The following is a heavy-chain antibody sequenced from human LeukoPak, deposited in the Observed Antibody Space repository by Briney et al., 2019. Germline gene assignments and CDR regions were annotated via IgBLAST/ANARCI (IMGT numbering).Heavy chain of an antibody. Sequence: GGSLRLSCAASGSTFITYWMHWVRQAPGKGLVWVSRINNDGSNRNYADSVKGRFTISRDNAKNTLYLQMNSLRAEDTAVYYCARPSVAGPYFDFWGQGTVVTVSS. CDR3: ARPSVAGPYFDF. CDR2: INNDGSNR. J-gene: IGHJ4*02. V-gene: IGHV3-74*01. D-gene: IGHD6-19*01. CDR1: GSTFITYW.